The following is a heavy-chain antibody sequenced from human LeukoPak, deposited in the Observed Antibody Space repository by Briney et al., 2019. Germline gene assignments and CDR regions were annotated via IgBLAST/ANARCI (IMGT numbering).Heavy chain of an antibody. CDR1: GGSISSGDYY. CDR2: VYYSGST. V-gene: IGHV4-30-4*01. J-gene: IGHJ4*02. Sequence: SATLSLTCTVSGGSISSGDYYWSWIRQPPGKGLEWIGYVYYSGSTYYNPSLKSRVTISVDTSKNQFSLKLSSVTAADTAVYYCVRVIYGSGSYSVDYWGQGTLVTFSS. D-gene: IGHD3-10*01. CDR3: VRVIYGSGSYSVDY.